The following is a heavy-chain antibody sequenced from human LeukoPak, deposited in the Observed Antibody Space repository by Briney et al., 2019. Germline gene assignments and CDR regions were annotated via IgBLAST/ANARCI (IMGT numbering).Heavy chain of an antibody. Sequence: AGGSLRLSCAASGFTFSSNLMHWVRQAPGKGLVWTSRISGDGRGTYYADSVKGRFTISRDISKSTLYLQMNSLRDEDTALYYCAKYGSGTYYNGLHWGQGTLVTVSS. J-gene: IGHJ4*02. CDR3: AKYGSGTYYNGLH. CDR2: ISGDGRGT. V-gene: IGHV3-74*01. D-gene: IGHD3-10*01. CDR1: GFTFSSNL.